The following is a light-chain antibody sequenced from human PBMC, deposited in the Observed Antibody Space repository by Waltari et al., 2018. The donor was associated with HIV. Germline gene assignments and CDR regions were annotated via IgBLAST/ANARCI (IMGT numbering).Light chain of an antibody. CDR3: ATWDDNLSGVL. V-gene: IGLV1-47*02. J-gene: IGLJ2*01. Sequence: QSVLTPPHSASATPGPRVTMSGSGCYSNPGINTVFWYQQLPGTAPKLLIYSSSQRPSGVPDRFSASKSGTSGSLAISGLRSEDEADYYCATWDDNLSGVLFGGGTRLNVL. CDR2: SSS. CDR1: YSNPGINT.